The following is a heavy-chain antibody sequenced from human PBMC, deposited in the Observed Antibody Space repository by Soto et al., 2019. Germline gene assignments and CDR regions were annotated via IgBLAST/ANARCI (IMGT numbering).Heavy chain of an antibody. D-gene: IGHD1-1*01. CDR2: ISYGGPT. V-gene: IGHV4-39*01. CDR1: GGSISSSSYY. Sequence: SETLSLTCTVSGGSISSSSYYWGWARQPPGKGLEWIGAISYGGPTYHNPSLRSRVTISVDTSKSQFSLDLTSVTAADTAVYYCARHRRENGTYAQTLDYYWGQGTLVTVSS. CDR3: ARHRRENGTYAQTLDYY. J-gene: IGHJ4*02.